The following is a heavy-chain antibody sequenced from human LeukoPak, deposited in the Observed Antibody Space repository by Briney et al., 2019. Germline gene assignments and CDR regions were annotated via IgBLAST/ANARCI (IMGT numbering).Heavy chain of an antibody. CDR1: GGSISSYY. J-gene: IGHJ5*02. Sequence: SETLSLTCTVSGGSISSYYWSWIRQPPGKGLEWIGYIYYSGSTNYNPSLKSRVTISVDTSKNQFSLKLSSVTAADTAVYYCARTIGWYGGWFDPWGQGTLVTVSS. V-gene: IGHV4-59*01. D-gene: IGHD6-19*01. CDR3: ARTIGWYGGWFDP. CDR2: IYYSGST.